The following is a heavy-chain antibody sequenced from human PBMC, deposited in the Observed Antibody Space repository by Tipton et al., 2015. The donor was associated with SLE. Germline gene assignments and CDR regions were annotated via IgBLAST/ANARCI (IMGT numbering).Heavy chain of an antibody. Sequence: SLRLSCAASGFTFSSYGMNWVRQAPGKGLEWVSSISSSSSYIYYGDSVKGRFTISRDNAKNSLYLQMNSLRAEDTAVYYCARGGTTWAKGDYWGQGTLVTVSS. V-gene: IGHV3-21*01. J-gene: IGHJ4*02. CDR3: ARGGTTWAKGDY. CDR2: ISSSSSYI. D-gene: IGHD2-2*01. CDR1: GFTFSSYG.